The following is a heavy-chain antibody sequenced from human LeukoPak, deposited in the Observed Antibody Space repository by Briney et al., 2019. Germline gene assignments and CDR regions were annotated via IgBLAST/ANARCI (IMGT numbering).Heavy chain of an antibody. D-gene: IGHD6-19*01. CDR3: AKGGYSSGWFGGYFDY. CDR2: INGSGGST. CDR1: GFTFSSYP. J-gene: IGHJ4*02. Sequence: GGSLRLSCAASGFTFSSYPMSWVRQAPGKGLEWVSDINGSGGSTYYPDPVKGRFTISRDNSKNTLYLQMNSLRAEDTAVYYCAKGGYSSGWFGGYFDYWGQGTLVTVSS. V-gene: IGHV3-23*01.